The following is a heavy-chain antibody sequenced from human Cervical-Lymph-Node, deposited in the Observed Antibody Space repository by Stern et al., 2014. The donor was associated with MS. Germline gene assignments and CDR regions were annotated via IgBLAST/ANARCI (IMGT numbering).Heavy chain of an antibody. CDR1: GLTFSNVW. CDR3: TTLPHDH. V-gene: IGHV3-15*01. D-gene: IGHD1-14*01. CDR2: IKSNADGGTT. J-gene: IGHJ4*01. Sequence: EVHLVESGGGLVKPGGSLRLSCAASGLTFSNVWMSWVRQAPGKGLEWVGRIKSNADGGTTVYAAPVKGRFSISRDDSKNTLSLQMNSLRTEDTAVYYCTTLPHDHWGQGVLVTVSS.